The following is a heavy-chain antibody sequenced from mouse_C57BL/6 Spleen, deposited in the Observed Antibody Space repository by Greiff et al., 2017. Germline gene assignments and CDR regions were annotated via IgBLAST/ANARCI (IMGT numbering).Heavy chain of an antibody. D-gene: IGHD2-4*01. CDR1: GFSFNTYA. V-gene: IGHV10-1*01. J-gene: IGHJ3*01. Sequence: EVKLMESGGGLVQPKGSLKLSCAASGFSFNTYAMNWVRQAPGKGLEWVARIRSKSNNYATYYADSVKYRFTISRDDSESMLYLQMNNLKTEDTAMYYCVRQGDYDVLFAYWGQGTLVTVSA. CDR3: VRQGDYDVLFAY. CDR2: IRSKSNNYAT.